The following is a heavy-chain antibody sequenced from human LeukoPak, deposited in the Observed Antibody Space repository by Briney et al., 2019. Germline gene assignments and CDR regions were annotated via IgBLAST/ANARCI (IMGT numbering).Heavy chain of an antibody. V-gene: IGHV1-18*01. CDR2: ISAYNGNT. J-gene: IGHJ4*02. CDR3: ARAPMVVTLSEFDY. Sequence: ASVKVSCKASGYTFTSYGISWVRQAPGQGLEWMGWISAYNGNTNYAQKLQGRVTMTTDTSTSTAYMELRSLRPDDTAVYYCARAPMVVTLSEFDYWGQGTVVTVSS. D-gene: IGHD4-23*01. CDR1: GYTFTSYG.